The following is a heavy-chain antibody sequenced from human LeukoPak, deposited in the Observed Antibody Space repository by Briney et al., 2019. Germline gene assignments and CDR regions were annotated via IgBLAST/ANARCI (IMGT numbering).Heavy chain of an antibody. J-gene: IGHJ4*02. Sequence: PSETLSLTCAVYGGSFSDYYWSWIRQPPGKGLEWIGEINHSGSTNYNPSLKSRVTISVDTSKNQFSLKLSSVTAADTAVYYCARLTGVWTGIRIRAFDYWGQGTLVTVSS. V-gene: IGHV4-34*01. CDR1: GGSFSDYY. CDR2: INHSGST. CDR3: ARLTGVWTGIRIRAFDY. D-gene: IGHD3/OR15-3a*01.